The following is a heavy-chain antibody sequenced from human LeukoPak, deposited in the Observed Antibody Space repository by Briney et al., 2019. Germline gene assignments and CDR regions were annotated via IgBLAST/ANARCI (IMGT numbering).Heavy chain of an antibody. V-gene: IGHV3-74*01. CDR2: ITSDGSST. J-gene: IGHJ2*01. CDR3: ARDTGWYFDL. D-gene: IGHD4-17*01. CDR1: GFTFSGYW. Sequence: GGSLRLSCAASGFTFSGYWMHWVRQVPGKGLVWVSRITSDGSSTTYADSVKGRFTISRDNAKNTVFLQMISLRAEDTAVYYCARDTGWYFDLWGRGTLVTVSS.